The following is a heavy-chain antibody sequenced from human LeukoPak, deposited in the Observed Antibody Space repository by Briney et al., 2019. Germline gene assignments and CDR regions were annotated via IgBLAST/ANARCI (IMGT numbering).Heavy chain of an antibody. V-gene: IGHV3-48*03. J-gene: IGHJ4*02. CDR2: ISSSGSTI. Sequence: PGGSLRLSCAASGFTFSSYEMNWVRQAPGKGLEWVSYISSSGSTIYYADSVKSRFTISRDNAKNSLYLQMNSLRAEDTAVYYCARDEGTDYFDYWGQGTLVTVSS. CDR1: GFTFSSYE. CDR3: ARDEGTDYFDY.